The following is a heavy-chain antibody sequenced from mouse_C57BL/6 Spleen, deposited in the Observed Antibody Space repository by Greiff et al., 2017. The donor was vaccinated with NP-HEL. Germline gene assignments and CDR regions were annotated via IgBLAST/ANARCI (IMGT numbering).Heavy chain of an antibody. Sequence: VKLQQPGAELVMPGASVKLSCKASGYTFTSYWMHWVKQRPGQGLEWIGEIDPSDSYTNYNQKFKGKSTLTVDKSSSTAYMQLSSLTSEDSAVYYCARVTPEAPQSFDVWGTGTTVTVSS. D-gene: IGHD2-13*01. CDR3: ARVTPEAPQSFDV. CDR1: GYTFTSYW. J-gene: IGHJ1*03. CDR2: IDPSDSYT. V-gene: IGHV1-69*01.